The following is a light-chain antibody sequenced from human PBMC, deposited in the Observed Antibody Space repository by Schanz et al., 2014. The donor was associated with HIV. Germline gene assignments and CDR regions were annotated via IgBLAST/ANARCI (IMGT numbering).Light chain of an antibody. Sequence: EIVLTQSPATLSLSPGERATLSCRASQSVNSYLAWYQQKPGQAPRLLIFDASNRAPGIPARFSGSGSGTDFTLTISRLEPEDFAVYYCQQRTNWPITFGQGTRLEIK. CDR2: DAS. J-gene: IGKJ5*01. CDR3: QQRTNWPIT. CDR1: QSVNSY. V-gene: IGKV3-11*01.